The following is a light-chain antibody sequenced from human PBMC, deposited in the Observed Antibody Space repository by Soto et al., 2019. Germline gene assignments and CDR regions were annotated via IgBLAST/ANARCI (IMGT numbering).Light chain of an antibody. V-gene: IGKV3-15*01. CDR2: GAS. Sequence: EIVMTQSPATLSVSPGERATLSCRASQSVSSNLAWYQQKPGQAPRLLIYGASTRATGIPARFSGSGSGTDFTLTISSLQAEDVAVYYCQQYYSTPWTFGQGTKVDIK. J-gene: IGKJ1*01. CDR1: QSVSSN. CDR3: QQYYSTPWT.